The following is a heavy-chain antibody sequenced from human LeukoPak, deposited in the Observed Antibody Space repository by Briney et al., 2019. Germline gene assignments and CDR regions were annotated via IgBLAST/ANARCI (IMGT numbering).Heavy chain of an antibody. CDR1: GFTFSSYA. CDR3: AKDGEQQLAPYYYYGMHV. V-gene: IGHV3-23*01. J-gene: IGHJ6*02. Sequence: PGGSLRPSCAASGFTFSSYAMSWVRLAPGKGLEWVSAISGSGGSTYYADSVKGRFTISRDNSKNTLYLQMNSLRAEDTAVYYCAKDGEQQLAPYYYYGMHVWGQGTTVTVSS. CDR2: ISGSGGST. D-gene: IGHD6-13*01.